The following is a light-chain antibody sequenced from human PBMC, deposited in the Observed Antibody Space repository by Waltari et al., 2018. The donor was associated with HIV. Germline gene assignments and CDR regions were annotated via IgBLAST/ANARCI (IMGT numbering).Light chain of an antibody. CDR1: RSLLHRSNNKNY. J-gene: IGKJ2*01. Sequence: DIVMTQSPDSLIVSVGERATINCSASRSLLHRSNNKNYLAWFQVKTGQPPKVVIYWASVRDSGVPDRFSGGGSATDFTLAINDVQAEDVALYCCQQYFSLPPTFGQGT. CDR2: WAS. CDR3: QQYFSLPPT. V-gene: IGKV4-1*01.